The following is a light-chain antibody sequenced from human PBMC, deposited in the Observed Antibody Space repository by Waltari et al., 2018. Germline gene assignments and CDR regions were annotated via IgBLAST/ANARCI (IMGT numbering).Light chain of an antibody. CDR3: MQGKHLPRT. CDR2: EVS. CDR1: QSLLHSDGKTF. Sequence: DVVMTQAPLSLSVTPGQSASISCKSSQSLLHSDGKTFLYCYLQKAGQSPQLLIFEVSSRFAGVPDRFSGSGSGTNFTLTISRVEAEDAGVYYCMQGKHLPRTFGQGTKVEI. V-gene: IGKV2-29*02. J-gene: IGKJ1*01.